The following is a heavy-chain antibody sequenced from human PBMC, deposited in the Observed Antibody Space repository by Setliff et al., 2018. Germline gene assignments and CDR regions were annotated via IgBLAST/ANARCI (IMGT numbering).Heavy chain of an antibody. Sequence: ASVKVSCKASAHIFKSYGISWVRQAPGQGLEWVGWISSYNDVTSYAQRFQGRVTLTTDTSTSAAYMELRTLRSDGTAVYYCSRLVRYCTTTTCQRASGAEFWGQGTLVTVSS. CDR2: ISSYNDVT. CDR3: SRLVRYCTTTTCQRASGAEF. D-gene: IGHD2-8*01. J-gene: IGHJ4*02. CDR1: AHIFKSYG. V-gene: IGHV1-18*01.